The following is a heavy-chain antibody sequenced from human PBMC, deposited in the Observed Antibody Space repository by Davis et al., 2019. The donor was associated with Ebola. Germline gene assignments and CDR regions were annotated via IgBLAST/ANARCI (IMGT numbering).Heavy chain of an antibody. CDR2: IYYSGST. Sequence: GSLRLSCAVSGASISSMNWWPWIRQPPGKGLEWIGYIYYSGSTNYNPSLKSRVTISVDTSKNQFSLKLSSVTAADTAVYYCARLAPTPGNYYYYYGMDVWGQGTTVTVSS. J-gene: IGHJ6*02. CDR3: ARLAPTPGNYYYYYGMDV. CDR1: GASISSMN. V-gene: IGHV4-4*02. D-gene: IGHD1-1*01.